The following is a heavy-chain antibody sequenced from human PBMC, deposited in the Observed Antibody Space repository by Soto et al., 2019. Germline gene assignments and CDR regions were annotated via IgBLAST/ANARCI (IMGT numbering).Heavy chain of an antibody. CDR2: TYYRSKWYN. CDR1: GDSVSSNSAT. D-gene: IGHD3-16*01. CDR3: ARLIGNSWLDS. V-gene: IGHV6-1*01. J-gene: IGHJ5*01. Sequence: SQTLSLTCAISGDSVSSNSATCDWIRPSPSRGLEWLGRTYYRSKWYNDYAVSVKSRITINPDTSNNQLSLQLNSVTPDDTAVYYCARLIGNSWLDSWGQGTLVTVS.